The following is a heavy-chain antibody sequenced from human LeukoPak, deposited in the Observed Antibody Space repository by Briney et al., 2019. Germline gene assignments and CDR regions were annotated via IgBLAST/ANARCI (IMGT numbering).Heavy chain of an antibody. CDR2: ISGSGGST. J-gene: IGHJ4*02. V-gene: IGHV3-23*01. CDR3: AKRPREETSFDY. Sequence: PGGFLRLSCAASGFTFISYAMSWVRQAPGKGLEWVSTISGSGGSTYYADSVKGRFTISRDNSKNTLYLQMNSLRAGDTAVYYCAKRPREETSFDYWGQGTLVTVSS. CDR1: GFTFISYA.